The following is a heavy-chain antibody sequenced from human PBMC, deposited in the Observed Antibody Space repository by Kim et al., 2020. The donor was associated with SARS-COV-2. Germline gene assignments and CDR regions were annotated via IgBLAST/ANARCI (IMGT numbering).Heavy chain of an antibody. D-gene: IGHD5-12*01. V-gene: IGHV3-23*01. Sequence: GGSLRLSCAASGFTFINYGMSWVRQAPGMGLEWVSAFSSGSGGLTYYADSGQGRFTIYRDNSKNTLYLQMNSLRDEDTDVYYCAKDYRSGYSSYDIGGGGQRTLVIVSS. J-gene: IGHJ4*02. CDR2: FSSGSGGLT. CDR1: GFTFINYG. CDR3: AKDYRSGYSSYDIGG.